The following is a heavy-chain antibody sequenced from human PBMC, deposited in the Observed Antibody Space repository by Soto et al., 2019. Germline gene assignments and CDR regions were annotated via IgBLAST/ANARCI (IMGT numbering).Heavy chain of an antibody. V-gene: IGHV1-46*03. D-gene: IGHD6-19*01. CDR1: GYTFTSYY. CDR3: ARVVAVAGTKYNLFDP. J-gene: IGHJ5*02. CDR2: INPSGGST. Sequence: ASVKVSCKASGYTFTSYYMHWVRQAPGQGLEWMGIINPSGGSTSYAQKFQGRVTMTRDTSTSTVYMELSSLRSEDTAVYYCARVVAVAGTKYNLFDPWGQGTLVTVSS.